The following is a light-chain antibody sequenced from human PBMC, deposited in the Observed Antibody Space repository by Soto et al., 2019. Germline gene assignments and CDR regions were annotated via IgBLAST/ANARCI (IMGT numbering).Light chain of an antibody. CDR1: SSNIGAGYD. Sequence: QSVLTQPPSVSGAPGQRVTISCTGSSSNIGAGYDVHWYQQLPGTAPKLLIYGNSNRPSGVPDRFSGSKSGTSASLAITGHQMKDAADYYCHSYDSSLRRVVCGGGTKLTVL. CDR3: HSYDSSLRRVV. J-gene: IGLJ2*01. V-gene: IGLV1-40*01. CDR2: GNS.